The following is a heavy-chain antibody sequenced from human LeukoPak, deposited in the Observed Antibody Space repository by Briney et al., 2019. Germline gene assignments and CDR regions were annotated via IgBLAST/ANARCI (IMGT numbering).Heavy chain of an antibody. J-gene: IGHJ6*02. CDR1: GFTVSSNY. CDR2: ICGSGDIT. V-gene: IGHV3-23*01. CDR3: AKGRSVSCYGAMDV. Sequence: GGSLRLSCAASGFTVSSNYMNWVRQAAGKGLEWVSSICGSGDITYYADSVKGRFTVSRDNSNNMLYLQMNSLRADDTAIYFCAKGRSVSCYGAMDVWGQGTTVIVSS. D-gene: IGHD2-2*01.